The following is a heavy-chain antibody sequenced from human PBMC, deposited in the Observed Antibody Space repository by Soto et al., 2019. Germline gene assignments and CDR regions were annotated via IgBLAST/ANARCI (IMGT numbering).Heavy chain of an antibody. V-gene: IGHV4-31*11. CDR3: ARGVSTGLDV. CDR1: GASVSSGGYY. CDR2: ISDSGST. J-gene: IGHJ6*02. Sequence: PSESLSLTCAVSGASVSSGGYYWTWIRQHPGKGLEWVGHISDSGSTYYNPSLKSRLIISADTSKNQFSLNLNSVTAADAAVYYCARGVSTGLDVWGQGTTVTVSS.